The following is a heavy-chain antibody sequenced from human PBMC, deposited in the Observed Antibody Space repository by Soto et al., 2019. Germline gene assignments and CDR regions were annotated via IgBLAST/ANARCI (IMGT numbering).Heavy chain of an antibody. CDR1: GGSISSGGYY. D-gene: IGHD3-9*01. CDR3: FRGTGYSKFDY. CDR2: IYYSGST. V-gene: IGHV4-31*01. J-gene: IGHJ4*02. Sequence: SETLSLTCTVSGGSISSGGYYWSWIRQHPGKGLEWIGYIYYSGSTYYNPSLKSLVTISVDTTKNQFSLKMSSVTAEDTAVYYCFRGTGYSKFDYWGQGTLVTVSS.